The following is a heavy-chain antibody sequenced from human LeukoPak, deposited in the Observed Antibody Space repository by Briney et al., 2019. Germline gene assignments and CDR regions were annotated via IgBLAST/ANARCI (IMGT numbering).Heavy chain of an antibody. D-gene: IGHD3-10*01. CDR3: AKAKALYYYGSGSFSDY. V-gene: IGHV3-23*01. CDR1: GFTFSSYA. CDR2: ISGGGSTT. J-gene: IGHJ4*02. Sequence: GGSLRLSCAASGFTFSSYAMSWVRQAPGKGLEWVSSISGGGSTTYYADSVKGRLTISRDNSKNTLYLQMNSLRAEDTAVYYCAKAKALYYYGSGSFSDYWGQGTLVTVSS.